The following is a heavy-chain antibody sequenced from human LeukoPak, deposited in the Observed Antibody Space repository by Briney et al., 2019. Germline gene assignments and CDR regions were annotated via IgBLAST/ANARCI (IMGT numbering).Heavy chain of an antibody. CDR1: GFTFGDYA. CDR3: TRDRYSGSYYGDY. Sequence: GGSLRLSCTASGFTFGDYAMSWFRQAPGKGLKWVGFIRSKAYGGTTKYAASVKGRFTISRDDSKSIAYLQMNSLKTEDTAVYYCTRDRYSGSYYGDYWGQGTLVTVSS. CDR2: IRSKAYGGTT. J-gene: IGHJ4*02. V-gene: IGHV3-49*03. D-gene: IGHD1-26*01.